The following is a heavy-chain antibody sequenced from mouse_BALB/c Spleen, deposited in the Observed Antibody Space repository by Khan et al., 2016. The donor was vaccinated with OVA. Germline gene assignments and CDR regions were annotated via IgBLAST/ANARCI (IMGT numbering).Heavy chain of an antibody. D-gene: IGHD2-14*01. CDR2: ISYSGST. V-gene: IGHV3-8*02. Sequence: MQLEESGPSLVKPSQTLSLTCSVTGDSITSGYWNWIRKFPGNKLEYLGFISYSGSTYYNPSLKSRISITRDTSKNQNYLQLNSVTTEDTATYYCANRYVGAMDYWGQGISVTVSS. J-gene: IGHJ4*01. CDR3: ANRYVGAMDY. CDR1: GDSITSGY.